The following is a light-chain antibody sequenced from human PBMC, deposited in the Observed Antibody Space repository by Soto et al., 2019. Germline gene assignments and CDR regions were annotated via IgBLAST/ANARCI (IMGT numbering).Light chain of an antibody. Sequence: QTVVTQEPSFSVSPGGTVTLTCGLSSGSVSTNYYPSWYQQTPGQSPRTLIYSTDIRSSGVPDRFSGSILGNKAALTITGAQADDESGYFCVLYMGSGIPPVFGGGTKVTVL. J-gene: IGLJ3*02. CDR1: SGSVSTNYY. CDR3: VLYMGSGIPPV. V-gene: IGLV8-61*01. CDR2: STD.